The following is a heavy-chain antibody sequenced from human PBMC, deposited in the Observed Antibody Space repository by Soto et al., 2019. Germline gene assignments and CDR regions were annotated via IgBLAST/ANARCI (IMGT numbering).Heavy chain of an antibody. Sequence: GGSLRLSCAASGFTFSSYAMHWVRQAPGKGLEWVAVISYDGSNKYYADSVKGRFTISRDNSKNTLYLQMNSLRAEDTAVYYCAGASYGGNPSYDWGQGTLVTVSS. CDR2: ISYDGSNK. CDR1: GFTFSSYA. CDR3: AGASYGGNPSYD. V-gene: IGHV3-30-3*01. D-gene: IGHD4-17*01. J-gene: IGHJ4*02.